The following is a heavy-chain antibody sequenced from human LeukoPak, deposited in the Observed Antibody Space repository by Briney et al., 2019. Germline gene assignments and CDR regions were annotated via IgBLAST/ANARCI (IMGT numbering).Heavy chain of an antibody. CDR1: GLTFSSYG. CDR3: ARCVGSGYYYYGMDV. Sequence: GGSLRLSCAASGLTFSSYGMHWVRQAPGKGLEWVAVIWYDGSNKYYADSVKGRFTISRDNSKNTLYLQMNSLRAEDTAVYYCARCVGSGYYYYGMDVWGQGTTVTVSS. D-gene: IGHD6-19*01. V-gene: IGHV3-33*01. J-gene: IGHJ6*02. CDR2: IWYDGSNK.